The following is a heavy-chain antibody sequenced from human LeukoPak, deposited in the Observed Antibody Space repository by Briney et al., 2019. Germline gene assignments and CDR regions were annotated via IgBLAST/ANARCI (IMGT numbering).Heavy chain of an antibody. Sequence: GGSLRLSCTASGFTLSFNVIHWVRQAPGKGLEWVSRVLHDGSSKQYLDSVKGRFTISRDNSKNTVYLQMDSLRAEDTAVYYCVQDKSNSWSFDNWGQGTLVTVSS. J-gene: IGHJ4*02. CDR1: GFTLSFNV. D-gene: IGHD2/OR15-2a*01. V-gene: IGHV3-30*02. CDR2: VLHDGSSK. CDR3: VQDKSNSWSFDN.